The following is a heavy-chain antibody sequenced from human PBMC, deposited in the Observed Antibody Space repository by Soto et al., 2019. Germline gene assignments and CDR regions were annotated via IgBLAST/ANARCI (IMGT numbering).Heavy chain of an antibody. CDR3: ARAGTGSYLNAFDV. V-gene: IGHV1-69*01. D-gene: IGHD1-26*01. Sequence: QVRLVQSGAEVEKPGSSVKVSCKASGGTFSNYALSWVRQAPGQVLEWMGGSIPVFGPAHYAQKFQGRVTITADESTSTAYVELSSLRSEDTAVYYCARAGTGSYLNAFDVWGQGTMVTVSS. J-gene: IGHJ3*01. CDR2: SIPVFGPA. CDR1: GGTFSNYA.